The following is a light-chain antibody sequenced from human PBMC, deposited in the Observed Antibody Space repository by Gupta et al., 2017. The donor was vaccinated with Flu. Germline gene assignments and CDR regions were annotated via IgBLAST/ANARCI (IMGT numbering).Light chain of an antibody. CDR1: SSNIGSNA. J-gene: IGLJ1*01. CDR3: AAWDDSLNGHYV. Sequence: VTIPCSGSSSNIGSNAVNWYQQVPGTSPKLLIYGSNQRPSGVPDRFAGSKSGTSASLAIRGLQSEDEADYYCAAWDDSLNGHYVFGTGTKVTVI. V-gene: IGLV1-44*01. CDR2: GSN.